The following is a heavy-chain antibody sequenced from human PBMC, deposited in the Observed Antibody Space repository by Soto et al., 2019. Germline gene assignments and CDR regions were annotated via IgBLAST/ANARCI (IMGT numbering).Heavy chain of an antibody. D-gene: IGHD3-3*01. J-gene: IGHJ6*02. CDR2: INHSGST. V-gene: IGHV4-34*01. CDR1: GGSFSGYY. Sequence: SETLSLTCAVYGGSFSGYYWSRIRQPPGKGLEWIGEINHSGSTNYNPSLKSRITISVDTSKNQFSLKLSSVTAADTAVYYCARGLAIFGVVPLYYYGMDVWGQGTTVTVSS. CDR3: ARGLAIFGVVPLYYYGMDV.